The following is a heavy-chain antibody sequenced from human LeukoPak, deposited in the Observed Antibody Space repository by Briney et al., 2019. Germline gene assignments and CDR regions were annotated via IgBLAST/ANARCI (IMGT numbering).Heavy chain of an antibody. V-gene: IGHV3-23*01. CDR2: VRGDGDT. D-gene: IGHD3-16*01. J-gene: IGHJ4*02. Sequence: PGGSLRLSCAASGFTFSTYAMSWVRQAPARGLEWVSSVRGDGDTFQASSVKGRFPLSRDHSRNTVYLQMNKLSVEYTAVYFCAKASWVSSDDAVLWGQGTLVTVSS. CDR1: GFTFSTYA. CDR3: AKASWVSSDDAVL.